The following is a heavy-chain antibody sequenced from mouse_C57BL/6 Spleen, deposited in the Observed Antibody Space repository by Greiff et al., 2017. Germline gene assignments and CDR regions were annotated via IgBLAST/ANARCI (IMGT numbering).Heavy chain of an antibody. J-gene: IGHJ4*01. CDR2: IDPSDSYT. CDR3: VWLRPSMDY. D-gene: IGHD2-2*01. Sequence: QVHVKQPGAELVKPWASVKLSCKASGYTFTSYWMQWVKQRPGQGLEWIGEIDPSDSYTNYNQKFKGKATLTVDTSSSTAYMQLSSLTSEDSAVYYCVWLRPSMDYWGQGTSVTVSS. V-gene: IGHV1-50*01. CDR1: GYTFTSYW.